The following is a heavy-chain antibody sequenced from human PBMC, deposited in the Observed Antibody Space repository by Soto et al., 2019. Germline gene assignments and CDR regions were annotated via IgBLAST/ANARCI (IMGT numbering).Heavy chain of an antibody. J-gene: IGHJ4*02. CDR1: GLTFSGLSFDSYA. D-gene: IGHD1-1*01. CDR3: GTCPPYIWTDFDA. CDR2: ISGTGGGA. Sequence: DVKLLESGGDLVQPGGSLRLTCEASGLTFSGLSFDSYAMSWVRQAPGKGLEWVAAISGTGGGAYYADSVEGRFTIARDNSRNTLYLQMTNLGADDTAVYYCGTCPPYIWTDFDAWGPGTRVSVSS. V-gene: IGHV3-23*01.